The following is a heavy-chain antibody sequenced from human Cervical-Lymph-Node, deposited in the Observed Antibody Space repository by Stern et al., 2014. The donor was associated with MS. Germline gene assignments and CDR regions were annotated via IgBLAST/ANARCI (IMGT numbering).Heavy chain of an antibody. V-gene: IGHV1-69*09. CDR2: IIPILGQA. D-gene: IGHD2-15*01. CDR3: ARGVVSNRAAATLHNLFDP. CDR1: GGTFSSSYA. J-gene: IGHJ5*02. Sequence: VQLVESGAEVKKPGSSMNVSCKTSGGTFSSSYAITWLRQAPGQGLEWMGRIIPILGQANYAQKFQDRVTITADTSTSTTYMQLSSLRSEDTAVYYCARGVVSNRAAATLHNLFDPWGQGTLVTVSS.